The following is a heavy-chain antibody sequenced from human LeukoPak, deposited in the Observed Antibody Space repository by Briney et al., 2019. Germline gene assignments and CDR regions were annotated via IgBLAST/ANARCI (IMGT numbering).Heavy chain of an antibody. V-gene: IGHV1-46*01. Sequence: ASVKVSCKASGYTFTSYYMHWVRQAPGQGLEWMGIINPSGGSTSYAQKFQGRVTMTRDMSTSTVYMELSSLRSEDTAVYYCARGGDLDYGDYVYWFDPWGQGTLVTVSS. CDR1: GYTFTSYY. D-gene: IGHD4-17*01. J-gene: IGHJ5*02. CDR2: INPSGGST. CDR3: ARGGDLDYGDYVYWFDP.